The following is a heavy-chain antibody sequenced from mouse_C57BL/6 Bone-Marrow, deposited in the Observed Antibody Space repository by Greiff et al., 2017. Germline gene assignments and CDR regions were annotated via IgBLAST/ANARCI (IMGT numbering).Heavy chain of an antibody. D-gene: IGHD2-5*01. CDR2: IYPGSGST. CDR3: ARPYYSNYWYVDV. CDR1: GYTFTSYW. V-gene: IGHV1-55*01. J-gene: IGHJ1*03. Sequence: VQLQQPGAELVKPGASVKMSCKASGYTFTSYWITWVKQRPGQGLEWIGDIYPGSGSTNYNAKFKIKATLTVDTSSSTAYMQLSSLTSEDSAVYYCARPYYSNYWYVDVWGTGTTVTVSS.